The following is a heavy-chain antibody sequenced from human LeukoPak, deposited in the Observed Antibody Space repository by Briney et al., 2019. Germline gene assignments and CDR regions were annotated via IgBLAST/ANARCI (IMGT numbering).Heavy chain of an antibody. D-gene: IGHD5-18*01. CDR2: IKQDGSEK. V-gene: IGHV3-7*01. J-gene: IGHJ4*02. CDR1: GFSLSGYW. CDR3: ARDPVDTA. Sequence: GGSLRLPCAASGFSLSGYWMTWVRQAPGKGLEWVANIKQDGSEKNYVDSVKGRFTISRDNVKNSLYLQMNSLRAEDTAVYYCARDPVDTAWGQGTLVTVSS.